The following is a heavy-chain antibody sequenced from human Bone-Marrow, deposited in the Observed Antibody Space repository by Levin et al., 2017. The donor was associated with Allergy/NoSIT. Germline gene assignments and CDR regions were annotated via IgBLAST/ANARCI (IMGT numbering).Heavy chain of an antibody. V-gene: IGHV1-8*01. CDR3: AKRGYDFWSGSPRAGYYGMDV. D-gene: IGHD3-3*01. Sequence: ASVKVSCKASGYTFTSYDINWVRQATGQGLEWMGWMNPNSGNTGYAQKFQGRVTMTRNTSISTAYMELSSLRSEDTAVYYCAKRGYDFWSGSPRAGYYGMDVWGQGTTVTVSS. CDR2: MNPNSGNT. J-gene: IGHJ6*02. CDR1: GYTFTSYD.